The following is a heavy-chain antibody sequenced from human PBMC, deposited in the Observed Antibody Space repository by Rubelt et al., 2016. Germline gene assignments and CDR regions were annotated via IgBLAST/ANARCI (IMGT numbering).Heavy chain of an antibody. D-gene: IGHD3-3*01. CDR2: FYHSGST. CDR1: GGSISSSNW. J-gene: IGHJ4*02. Sequence: QVQLQESGPGLVKPSGTLSLTCAVSGGSISSSNWCSWVRQPPGKGLEWIGEFYHSGSTNYNPFLKSRVTISVDKSKNQFSLKLSSVTDADTAVYYCARRLTSFGVVIDYWGQGTLVTVSS. CDR3: ARRLTSFGVVIDY. V-gene: IGHV4-4*02.